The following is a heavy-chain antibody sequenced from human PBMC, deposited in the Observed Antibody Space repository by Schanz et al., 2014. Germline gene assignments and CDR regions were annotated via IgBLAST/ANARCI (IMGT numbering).Heavy chain of an antibody. D-gene: IGHD3-10*01. V-gene: IGHV1-69*02. CDR2: IIPVLNIA. CDR1: GGTFSSYT. Sequence: QLQLVQSGAEVKKPGSSVKVSCKLSGGTFSSYTISWMRQAPGQGLEWMGKIIPVLNIATYAQRFQGRVTVTSDTSTSTVYMELSGLRSEDTAVHYCARGRGFYDYWGQGTLVTVSS. J-gene: IGHJ4*02. CDR3: ARGRGFYDY.